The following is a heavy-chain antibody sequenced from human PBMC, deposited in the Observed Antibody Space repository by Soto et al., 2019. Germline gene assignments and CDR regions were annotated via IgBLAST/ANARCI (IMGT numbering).Heavy chain of an antibody. D-gene: IGHD3-3*01. V-gene: IGHV3-33*01. CDR3: ARTNYDFWSGYPQGYFDY. Sequence: PGGPLRLSWAAAGCTCRGYGMRWVRQAPGKGLEWVAVIWYDGSNTYYADSVKGRFIISRDNSKNTLYLQMGSLSAEDMAVYYCARTNYDFWSGYPQGYFDYWGQGTLVTVSS. J-gene: IGHJ4*02. CDR2: IWYDGSNT. CDR1: GCTCRGYG.